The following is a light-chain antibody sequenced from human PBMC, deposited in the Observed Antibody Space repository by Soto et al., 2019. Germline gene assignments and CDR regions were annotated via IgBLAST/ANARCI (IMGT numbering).Light chain of an antibody. CDR2: EVS. J-gene: IGLJ1*01. CDR1: SSDVGGYNY. CDR3: SSYTSSSTPYV. Sequence: QSALTQPASVSGSPGPSITISFTGTSSDVGGYNYVSWYQQHPGKAPKLMIYEVSNRPSGVSNRFSGSKSGNTASLTISGLQAEDEADYYCSSYTSSSTPYVFGPGTKVTVL. V-gene: IGLV2-14*01.